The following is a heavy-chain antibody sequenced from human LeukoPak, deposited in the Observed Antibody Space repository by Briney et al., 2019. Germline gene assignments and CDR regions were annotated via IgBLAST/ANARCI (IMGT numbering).Heavy chain of an antibody. D-gene: IGHD6-19*01. J-gene: IGHJ4*02. CDR2: IWYDGSNK. CDR1: GFTFSNFG. V-gene: IGHV3-33*06. Sequence: GGSLRLSCAASGFTFSNFGMHWVRQAPGKGLEWVAVIWYDGSNKYYADSVKGRFTISRDNSKNTLYLQMNSLRADDTAVYYCAKDRTQGSGWYLIFDYWSQGTLVTVSS. CDR3: AKDRTQGSGWYLIFDY.